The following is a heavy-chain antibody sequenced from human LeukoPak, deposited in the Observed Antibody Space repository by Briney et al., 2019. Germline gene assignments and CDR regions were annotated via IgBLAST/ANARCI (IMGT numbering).Heavy chain of an antibody. Sequence: GESLKISCKGSGYKFTNYWIGWVRQMPGKGLEWMGIIYPGDSDTRYNPSFQGQVTISADRSFSTAYLQWSSLKASDTAMYHCARLLSHGYGPDRFFDYWGQGTLVTVSS. CDR3: ARLLSHGYGPDRFFDY. D-gene: IGHD5-18*01. V-gene: IGHV5-51*01. CDR2: IYPGDSDT. CDR1: GYKFTNYW. J-gene: IGHJ4*02.